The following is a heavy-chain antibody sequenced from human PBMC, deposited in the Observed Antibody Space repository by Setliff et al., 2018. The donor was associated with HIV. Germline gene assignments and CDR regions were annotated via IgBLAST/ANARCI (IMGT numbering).Heavy chain of an antibody. D-gene: IGHD3-22*01. CDR2: ISSDGNDK. J-gene: IGHJ4*02. CDR1: GFTFSTFP. V-gene: IGHV3-30*04. CDR3: ARVTSDSSGYYWGYYFDY. Sequence: GGSLRLSCAASGFTFSTFPMHWLRQAPGKELEWVAVISSDGNDKYNADSVNGRFTISRDNSENTLYLQMNGLRSGDTAVYYCARVTSDSSGYYWGYYFDYWGQGTRVTVSS.